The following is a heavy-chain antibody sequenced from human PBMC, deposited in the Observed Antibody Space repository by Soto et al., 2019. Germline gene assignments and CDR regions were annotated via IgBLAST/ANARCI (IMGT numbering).Heavy chain of an antibody. CDR2: IYYSGST. CDR3: ARWGYCSSTSCSTLRLDP. V-gene: IGHV4-31*03. Sequence: PSETLSLTCTVSGGSISIGGYYWSWIRHHPGKGLEWIGYIYYSGSTYYNPSLKSRVTISVDTSKNQFSLKLSSVTAADTAVYYCARWGYCSSTSCSTLRLDPWGQGTLITVSS. CDR1: GGSISIGGYY. D-gene: IGHD2-2*01. J-gene: IGHJ5*02.